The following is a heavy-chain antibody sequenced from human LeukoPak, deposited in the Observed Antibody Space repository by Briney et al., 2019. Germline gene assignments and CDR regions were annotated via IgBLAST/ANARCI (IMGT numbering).Heavy chain of an antibody. Sequence: SETLSLTCTVSDYFFSNTYYWGWIRQPPGKGLEWIGNIYHSGSTYYNPSLKSRVTISVDTSKNQFSLKLSSVTAADTAVYYCASGSYYYGSGSYYNMFDYWGQGTLVTVSS. CDR3: ASGSYYYGSGSYYNMFDY. CDR2: IYHSGST. D-gene: IGHD3-10*01. V-gene: IGHV4-38-2*02. CDR1: DYFFSNTYY. J-gene: IGHJ4*02.